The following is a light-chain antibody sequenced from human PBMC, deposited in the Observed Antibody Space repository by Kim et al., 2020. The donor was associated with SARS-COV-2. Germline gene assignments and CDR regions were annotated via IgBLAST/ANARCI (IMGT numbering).Light chain of an antibody. CDR3: QQYHTFPL. CDR2: DAY. Sequence: DIQVSQSQSSLSASVGDRVTITCQPSQDIRKYLNWYQQKPGKAPKLLIYDAYNLKAGVPSRFSGSGSGTDFTFTISSLQPDDTATYYCQQYHTFPLFGQGTKLEI. V-gene: IGKV1-33*01. J-gene: IGKJ2*01. CDR1: QDIRKY.